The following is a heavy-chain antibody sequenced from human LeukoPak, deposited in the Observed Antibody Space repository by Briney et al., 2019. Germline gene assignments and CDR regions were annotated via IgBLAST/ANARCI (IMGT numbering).Heavy chain of an antibody. CDR3: ARQGSWLGDYIFWFDP. D-gene: IGHD4-11*01. CDR2: IYPGDSDT. V-gene: IGHV5-51*01. CDR1: GYSFTSYW. Sequence: GESLKISCKGSGYSFTSYWIGWVRQMPGKGLEWMGIIYPGDSDTRYSPSFQGQVTMSADKSITTAYLQWSNLKASDTAMYYCARQGSWLGDYIFWFDPWGQGTLVTVSS. J-gene: IGHJ5*02.